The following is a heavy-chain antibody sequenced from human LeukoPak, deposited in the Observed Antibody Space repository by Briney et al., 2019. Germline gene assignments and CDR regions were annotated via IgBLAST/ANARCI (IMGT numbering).Heavy chain of an antibody. Sequence: ASETLSLTSTVYGESFSGYSWSRIRQPPGKGLEWIGEVNHSGSTNYNPSLKSRVTISMDTSKNQFSLKLSSVTAADTVVYYCARVNYGGNTGYYYYYMGVWGKATTVTVSS. CDR3: ARVNYGGNTGYYYYYMGV. CDR1: GESFSGYS. CDR2: VNHSGST. V-gene: IGHV4-34*01. J-gene: IGHJ6*03. D-gene: IGHD4-23*01.